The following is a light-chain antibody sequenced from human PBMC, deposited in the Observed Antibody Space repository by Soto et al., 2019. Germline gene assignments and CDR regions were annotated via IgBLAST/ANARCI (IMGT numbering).Light chain of an antibody. CDR1: NIGSKS. V-gene: IGLV3-21*02. CDR2: DDS. CDR3: QVWDSSSDHRV. J-gene: IGLJ3*02. Sequence: SYELTQPPSVSVAPGQTARITCGGTNIGSKSVHWYQQKPGQAPVLAVYDDSDRPSGIPERFSGSNSGNTATLTISRVEAGDEADYYCQVWDSSSDHRVFGGGTKLTVL.